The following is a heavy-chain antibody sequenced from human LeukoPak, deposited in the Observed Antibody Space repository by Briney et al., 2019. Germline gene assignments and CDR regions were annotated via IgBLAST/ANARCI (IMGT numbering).Heavy chain of an antibody. CDR1: GGSISSRPYY. CDR2: IYYSGST. J-gene: IGHJ4*02. D-gene: IGHD3-10*01. Sequence: SETLSLTCTASGGSISSRPYYWGWVRQHPGKGLEWIGSIYYSGSTYYNPSLKSRVTISVDTSKNQFSLKLSSVTAADTAVYYWARRHFGSALRDYWGQGTLVTVS. V-gene: IGHV4-39*01. CDR3: ARRHFGSALRDY.